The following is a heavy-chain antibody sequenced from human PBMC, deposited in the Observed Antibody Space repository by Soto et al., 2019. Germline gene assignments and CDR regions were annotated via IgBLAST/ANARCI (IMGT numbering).Heavy chain of an antibody. CDR2: ISYDGSNK. Sequence: VQLVECGGGVVQPGRSLRHSCAASGFTFSNYGMHWVRKAPGKGLEWVAVISYDGSNKYYADAVKGRFSISRDNSKNTLYLHMNSLRAEDTAVYYCAKGDWFDPWGQGTLVTVSS. V-gene: IGHV3-30*18. CDR1: GFTFSNYG. J-gene: IGHJ5*02. CDR3: AKGDWFDP.